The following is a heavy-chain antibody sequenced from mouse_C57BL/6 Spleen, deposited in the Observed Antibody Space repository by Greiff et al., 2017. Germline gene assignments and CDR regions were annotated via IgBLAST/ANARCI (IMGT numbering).Heavy chain of an antibody. V-gene: IGHV1-72*01. CDR1: GYTFTSYW. D-gene: IGHD1-1*01. CDR3: ARAYYYGIDWYFDV. CDR2: IVPNSGGT. J-gene: IGHJ1*03. Sequence: VQLQQPGAELVKPGASVKLSCKASGYTFTSYWMHWVKQRPGRGLEWIGRIVPNSGGTKYNEKFKSKATLTVDKPSSTAYMQLSSLTSEDSAVYYCARAYYYGIDWYFDVWGTGTTVTVSS.